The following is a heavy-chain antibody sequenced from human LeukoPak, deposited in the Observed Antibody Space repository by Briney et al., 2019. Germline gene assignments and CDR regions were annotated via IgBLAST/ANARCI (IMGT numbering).Heavy chain of an antibody. D-gene: IGHD6-19*01. Sequence: SGGSLRLSCAASGFTFSNHAMSWVRQAPGKGLEWVSVISSSGADTYYADSVKGRFTISRDNSKNTLYLQMNSLRDEDTAVYYCAKVPLSSSGWDREYYFDYWGQGTLVTVSS. V-gene: IGHV3-23*01. CDR2: ISSSGADT. CDR3: AKVPLSSSGWDREYYFDY. J-gene: IGHJ4*02. CDR1: GFTFSNHA.